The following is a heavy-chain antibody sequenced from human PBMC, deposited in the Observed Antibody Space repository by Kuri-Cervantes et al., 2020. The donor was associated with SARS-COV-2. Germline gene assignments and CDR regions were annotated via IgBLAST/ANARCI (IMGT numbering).Heavy chain of an antibody. CDR2: IYWNDDK. CDR3: AHSGGPGFGGYFDL. V-gene: IGHV2-5*01. Sequence: SGPTLVKPTQTLTLTCTFSGFSLSTSGVGVGWIRQPPGKALEWLALIYWNDDKRYSPSLKSRLTITKDTSKNQVVLAMTNMDPVDTATYYCAHSGGPGFGGYFDLWGRGTPVTVSS. CDR1: GFSLSTSGVG. J-gene: IGHJ2*01. D-gene: IGHD3-16*01.